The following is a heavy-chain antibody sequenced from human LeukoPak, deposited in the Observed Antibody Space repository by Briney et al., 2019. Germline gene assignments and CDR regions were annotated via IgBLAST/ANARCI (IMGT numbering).Heavy chain of an antibody. Sequence: GGSLRLSCAASGFTFSTCAMSWVRQAPGKGLEWVSTISGDGGNTHYADSVKGRFTISRDNSKNTLYLQMNSLRAEDTAVYYCAGTGYCSSRVCAFDIWGQGTMVTVSS. CDR2: ISGDGGNT. D-gene: IGHD2-2*01. V-gene: IGHV3-23*01. J-gene: IGHJ3*02. CDR1: GFTFSTCA. CDR3: AGTGYCSSRVCAFDI.